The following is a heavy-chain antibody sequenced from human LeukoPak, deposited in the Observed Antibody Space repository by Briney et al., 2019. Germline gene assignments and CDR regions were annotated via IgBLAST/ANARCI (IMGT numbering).Heavy chain of an antibody. V-gene: IGHV3-9*01. Sequence: GRSLRLSCAASGFTFDDYAMHWVRQAPGKGLEWVSGISWNSGSIGYADSVKGRFTISRDNAKNTLYLQMNSLRIEDTAVYYCAKERATIFGLVTGIDDWGQGTLVTVSS. D-gene: IGHD3-3*01. CDR2: ISWNSGSI. J-gene: IGHJ4*02. CDR3: AKERATIFGLVTGIDD. CDR1: GFTFDDYA.